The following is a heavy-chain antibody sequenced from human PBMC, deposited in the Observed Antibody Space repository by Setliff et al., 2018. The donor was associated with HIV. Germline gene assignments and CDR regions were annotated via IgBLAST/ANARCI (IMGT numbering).Heavy chain of an antibody. CDR1: GFTFGSYG. J-gene: IGHJ4*02. V-gene: IGHV3-33*01. D-gene: IGHD3-3*01. CDR3: ARVFQSYFFDF. CDR2: IWYDGSEK. Sequence: PGGSLRLFCTTSGFTFGSYGMHWVRQAPGKGLEWVANIWYDGSEKYYADSVKGRFTISRDKSKNTLYLQMNSLRTEDTAVYYCARVFQSYFFDFWGQGTLVTVSS.